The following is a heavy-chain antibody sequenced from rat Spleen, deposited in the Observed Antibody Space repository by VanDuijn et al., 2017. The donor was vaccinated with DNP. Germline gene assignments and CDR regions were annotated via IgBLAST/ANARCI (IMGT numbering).Heavy chain of an antibody. V-gene: IGHV5S10*01. Sequence: EVQLAESGGGLVQPGRSLKLSCAASGFSFSDYYMAWVRQAPTKGLEWVATIVYDGSTTYYRDSVKGRFTVSRDNAKSTLYLQMDSLRSEDTATYYCATHQGVRIITPYNWFAYWGQGTLVTVSS. D-gene: IGHD1-6*01. CDR1: GFSFSDYY. J-gene: IGHJ3*01. CDR3: ATHQGVRIITPYNWFAY. CDR2: IVYDGSTT.